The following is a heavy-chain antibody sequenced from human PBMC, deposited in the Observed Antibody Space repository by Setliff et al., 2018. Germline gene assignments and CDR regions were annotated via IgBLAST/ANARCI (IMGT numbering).Heavy chain of an antibody. CDR2: IYSSGST. Sequence: SETLSLTCTVSGGSISSDYWSWIRQPPGKGLEWIGYIYSSGSTNYNPSLKSRLTISVDTSKNQFSLHLNSVTAADTAMYYCAGGGRYCGGDCYQDDAFDIWGQGTMVTVSS. J-gene: IGHJ3*02. D-gene: IGHD2-21*02. V-gene: IGHV4-59*12. CDR3: AGGGRYCGGDCYQDDAFDI. CDR1: GGSISSDY.